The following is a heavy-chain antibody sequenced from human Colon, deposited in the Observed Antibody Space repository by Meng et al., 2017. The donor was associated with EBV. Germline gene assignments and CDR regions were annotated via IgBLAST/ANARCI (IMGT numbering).Heavy chain of an antibody. CDR3: ARVSSGWDYFDY. CDR1: VGSVSSGGYY. J-gene: IGHJ4*02. V-gene: IGHV4-31*03. D-gene: IGHD6-19*01. Sequence: QVQLQQSGPVMGMPSRTLSLTCPVPVGSVSSGGYYWTWIRQHPGKGLEWFGHIYYSGSTFYNPSPKRRVIISIDTSKNQFSLNLRSVTAADTAVYYCARVSSGWDYFDYWGQGTLVTVSS. CDR2: IYYSGST.